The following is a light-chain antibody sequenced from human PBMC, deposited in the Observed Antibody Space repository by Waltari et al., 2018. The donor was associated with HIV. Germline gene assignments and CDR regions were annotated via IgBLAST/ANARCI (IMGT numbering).Light chain of an antibody. Sequence: SYELTQPPSVSVSPGQTAGTTSSGGVLSKQFVTWYQQKTGQAPSLLIYKDSQRPSGVPERFSVSTSGTTVTLTITGVLAEDEAEYYCQSADKNIKSVVFGGGTKLTVL. CDR3: QSADKNIKSVV. CDR1: VLSKQF. J-gene: IGLJ2*01. CDR2: KDS. V-gene: IGLV3-25*03.